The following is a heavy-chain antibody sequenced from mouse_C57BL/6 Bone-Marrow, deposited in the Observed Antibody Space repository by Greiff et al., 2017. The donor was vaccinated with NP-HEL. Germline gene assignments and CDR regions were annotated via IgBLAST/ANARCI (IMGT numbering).Heavy chain of an antibody. CDR3: ARTAQATRAMDY. Sequence: VQLQQPGAELVRPGSSVKLSCKASGYTFTSYWMDWVKQRPGQGLEWIGNIYPSDSETHYNQKFKDKATLTVDKSSSTAYMQLSSLTSEDSAVYYCARTAQATRAMDYWGQGTSVTVSS. CDR1: GYTFTSYW. V-gene: IGHV1-61*01. D-gene: IGHD3-2*02. J-gene: IGHJ4*01. CDR2: IYPSDSET.